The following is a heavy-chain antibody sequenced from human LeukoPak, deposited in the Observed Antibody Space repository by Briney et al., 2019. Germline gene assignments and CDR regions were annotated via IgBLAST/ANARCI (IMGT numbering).Heavy chain of an antibody. CDR2: IYYSGST. Sequence: SETLSLTSSVSGGSISSSSYYWGWIRQPPGKGLEWIGSIYYSGSTYYNPSLKSRVTISVDTSKNQFSLKLSSVTAADTAVYYCARDRGGSGSYRVDYWGQGTLVTVSS. CDR3: ARDRGGSGSYRVDY. CDR1: GGSISSSSYY. V-gene: IGHV4-39*07. J-gene: IGHJ4*02. D-gene: IGHD3-10*01.